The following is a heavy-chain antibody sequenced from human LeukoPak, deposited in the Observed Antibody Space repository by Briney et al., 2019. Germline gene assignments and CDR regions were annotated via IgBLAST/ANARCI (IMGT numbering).Heavy chain of an antibody. Sequence: GGSLRLSCAAPGFTFSTYAMNWVRQAPGKGLEWVSYSSSGSSTIYYADSVKGRFTISRDNAKNSLYLQMHSLRAEDTAVYYCARGEQDMATMSIDYWGQGALVTVSS. D-gene: IGHD1-1*01. CDR2: SSSGSSTI. CDR1: GFTFSTYA. J-gene: IGHJ4*02. CDR3: ARGEQDMATMSIDY. V-gene: IGHV3-48*04.